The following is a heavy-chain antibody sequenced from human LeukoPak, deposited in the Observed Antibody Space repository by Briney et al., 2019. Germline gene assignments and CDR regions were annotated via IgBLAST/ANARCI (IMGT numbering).Heavy chain of an antibody. V-gene: IGHV3-30*04. Sequence: GGSLRLSCAASGFTFSSYAMHWVRQAPGKGLEWVAVISYDGSNKYYADSVKGRFTISRDNSKNTLYLQMNSLRAEDTAVYYCATHSRGVFEYWGQGTLVTVSS. CDR3: ATHSRGVFEY. CDR1: GFTFSSYA. J-gene: IGHJ4*02. CDR2: ISYDGSNK. D-gene: IGHD2-21*01.